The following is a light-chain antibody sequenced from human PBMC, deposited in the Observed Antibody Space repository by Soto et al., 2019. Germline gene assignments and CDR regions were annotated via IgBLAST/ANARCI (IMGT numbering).Light chain of an antibody. CDR1: RSISSW. V-gene: IGKV1-5*03. CDR3: QQYNTYPWT. CDR2: KAS. Sequence: DIQMTQSPATLSASVGDRVTITCRASRSISSWLAWYQQRPGKAPKLLIYKASNLESGVPSRFSGSGSGTEFTLTISSLQPDYFSTYYCQQYNTYPWTFAQGTKVAIK. J-gene: IGKJ1*01.